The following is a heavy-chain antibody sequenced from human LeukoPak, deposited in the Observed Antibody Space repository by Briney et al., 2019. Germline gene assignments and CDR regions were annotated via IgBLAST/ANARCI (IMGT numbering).Heavy chain of an antibody. Sequence: GGSLRLSCAASGFTFSIYAMSWVRQAPGKGLQWVSSITSSGDGTYYADSVKGRFTISRDNSENMLYMQMNSLRVEDTAVYFCAKDRPNYYGSNGHYYRRDGDYWGQGTLVTVSS. J-gene: IGHJ4*02. D-gene: IGHD3-22*01. CDR3: AKDRPNYYGSNGHYYRRDGDY. V-gene: IGHV3-23*01. CDR2: ITSSGDGT. CDR1: GFTFSIYA.